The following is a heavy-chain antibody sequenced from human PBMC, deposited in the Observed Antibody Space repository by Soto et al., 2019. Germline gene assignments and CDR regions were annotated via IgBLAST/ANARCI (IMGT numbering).Heavy chain of an antibody. D-gene: IGHD6-6*01. CDR2: IYYSGST. J-gene: IGHJ4*02. CDR3: ATSIAGGGYYFDY. Sequence: SETLSVTCTVSGGSISSYYWSWIRQPPGKGLEWIGYIYYSGSTNYNPSLKSRVTISVDTSKNQFSLKLSSVTAADTAVYYCATSIAGGGYYFDYWGQGTLVTVSS. V-gene: IGHV4-59*08. CDR1: GGSISSYY.